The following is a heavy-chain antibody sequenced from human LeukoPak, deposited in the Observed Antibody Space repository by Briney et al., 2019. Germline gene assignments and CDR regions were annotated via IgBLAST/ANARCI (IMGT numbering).Heavy chain of an antibody. CDR2: IYPGDSDT. D-gene: IGHD6-19*01. CDR1: GYSFISHW. CDR3: ARGGLSGWYYWFDP. Sequence: GDSLKISRRGSGYSFISHWIGWVRQMARKGLEWMGIIYPGDSDTRYSPSFQGQVTISADKSISTAYLQWSSLKASDTAIYYCARGGLSGWYYWFDPWGQGTLVTVSS. J-gene: IGHJ5*02. V-gene: IGHV5-51*01.